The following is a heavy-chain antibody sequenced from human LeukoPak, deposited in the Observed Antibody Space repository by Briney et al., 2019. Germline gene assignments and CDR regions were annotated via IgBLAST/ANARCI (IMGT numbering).Heavy chain of an antibody. V-gene: IGHV4-4*09. Sequence: SETLSLTCTVSGGSISSHYWSWIRQPPGKGLEWIGYIYTSGSTNYNPSLKSRVTISVDTSKNHFSLKLSSVTAADTAVYYCARSDYGGNGHDAFDIWGQGTMVTVSS. J-gene: IGHJ3*02. CDR1: GGSISSHY. CDR2: IYTSGST. D-gene: IGHD4-23*01. CDR3: ARSDYGGNGHDAFDI.